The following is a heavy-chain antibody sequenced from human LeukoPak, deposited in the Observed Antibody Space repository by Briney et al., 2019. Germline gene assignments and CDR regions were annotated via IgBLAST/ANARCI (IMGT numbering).Heavy chain of an antibody. CDR3: ARDKEYYYGSGVGYFDY. CDR2: ISAYNGNT. V-gene: IGHV1-18*04. D-gene: IGHD3-10*01. CDR1: GYTFTSYG. J-gene: IGHJ4*02. Sequence: ASVKVSCKASGYTFTSYGMSWVRQAPGQGLEWMGWISAYNGNTNYAQKLQGRVTMTTDTSTSTAYMELRSLRSDDTAVYYCARDKEYYYGSGVGYFDYWGQGTLVTVSS.